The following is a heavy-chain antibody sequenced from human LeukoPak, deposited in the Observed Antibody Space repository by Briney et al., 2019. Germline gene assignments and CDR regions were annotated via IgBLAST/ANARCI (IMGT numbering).Heavy chain of an antibody. CDR1: GYTFTGYH. CDR3: ARAIAARLEDY. CDR2: INPNRGGT. V-gene: IGHV1-2*02. D-gene: IGHD6-6*01. J-gene: IGHJ4*02. Sequence: ASVKVSCKASGYTFTGYHMHWVQQAPGQGLEWMGWINPNRGGTNYAQKFQGRVTMTRDTSISTAYMELSRLRSDDTAVYYCARAIAARLEDYWGQGTLVTVSS.